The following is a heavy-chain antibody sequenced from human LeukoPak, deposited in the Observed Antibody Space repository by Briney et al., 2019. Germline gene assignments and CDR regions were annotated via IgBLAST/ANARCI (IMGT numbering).Heavy chain of an antibody. V-gene: IGHV3-23*01. CDR1: GFTFSNYA. D-gene: IGHD3-9*01. CDR2: ISGSGGST. CDR3: AKDRPGDDILTGYRDYFDY. J-gene: IGHJ4*02. Sequence: PGGSLRLSCEASGFTFSNYAMSWVRQAPGKGLEWVSAISGSGGSTYYADSVKGRFTISRDNSKNTLYLQMNSLRAEDTAVYYCAKDRPGDDILTGYRDYFDYWGQGTLVTVSS.